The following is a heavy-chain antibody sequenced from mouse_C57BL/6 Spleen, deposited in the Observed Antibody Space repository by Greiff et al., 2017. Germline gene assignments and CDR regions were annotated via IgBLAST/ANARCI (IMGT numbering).Heavy chain of an antibody. J-gene: IGHJ2*01. V-gene: IGHV1-82*01. D-gene: IGHD2-3*01. CDR1: GYAFSSSW. Sequence: QVQLQQSGPELVKPGASVKISCKASGYAFSSSWMNWVKQRPGKGLEWIGRIYPGDGDTNYNGKFKGKATLTADKSSSTAYMQLSSLTSEDSAVYVCARGNDGYPYYFDDWGQGTTLTVSS. CDR2: IYPGDGDT. CDR3: ARGNDGYPYYFDD.